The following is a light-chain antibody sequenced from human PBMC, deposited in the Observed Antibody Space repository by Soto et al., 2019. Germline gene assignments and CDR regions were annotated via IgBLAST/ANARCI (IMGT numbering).Light chain of an antibody. J-gene: IGLJ2*01. Sequence: QSALTQTASVSGSPGQSITISCTGTSSDVGSYNLVSWYQLHPGKAPKFMIYEVSKRPSGVSNRFSGSKSGNTASLTISGLQAEDEADYYCCSYAGSSTVVFGGGTKLTVL. CDR2: EVS. CDR3: CSYAGSSTVV. V-gene: IGLV2-23*02. CDR1: SSDVGSYNL.